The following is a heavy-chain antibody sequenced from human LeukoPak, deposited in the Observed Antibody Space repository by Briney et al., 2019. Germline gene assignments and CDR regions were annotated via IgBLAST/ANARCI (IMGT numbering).Heavy chain of an antibody. D-gene: IGHD2-21*01. V-gene: IGHV3-33*01. CDR1: GFTFSSHG. CDR2: IWNDGSYK. CDR3: TRGCGGSPGCYIIDN. J-gene: IGHJ4*02. Sequence: PGRSLRLSCEASGFTFSSHGMHWVRQAPGKGLEWVAVIWNDGSYKYYADSVEGRFTVSRDNSKNTLYQQMDSLRAEDTALYYCTRGCGGSPGCYIIDNWGQGTLVTVSS.